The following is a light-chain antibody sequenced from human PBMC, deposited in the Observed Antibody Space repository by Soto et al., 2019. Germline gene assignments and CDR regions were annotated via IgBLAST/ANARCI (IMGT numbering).Light chain of an antibody. CDR2: GAS. Sequence: EIVLTQSPAPRSLSPGEKTTLSCRASQSIGIYLAWYRQKPGQAPRLLIYGASNRATGIPARLSGSGSGTDFTLTISRLEPEDFAVYYCQQSNNWPPAFGQGTK. CDR3: QQSNNWPPA. CDR1: QSIGIY. J-gene: IGKJ1*01. V-gene: IGKV3-11*01.